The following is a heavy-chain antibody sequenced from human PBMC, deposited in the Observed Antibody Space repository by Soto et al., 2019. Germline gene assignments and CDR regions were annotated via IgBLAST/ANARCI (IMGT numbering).Heavy chain of an antibody. D-gene: IGHD2-15*01. CDR3: ARGPGGPGGPGDY. CDR2: INAGNGNT. CDR1: GYTFTSYA. V-gene: IGHV1-3*01. J-gene: IGHJ4*02. Sequence: QVQLVQSGAEVKKPGASVKVSCKASGYTFTSYAMHWVRQAPGQRLEWMGWINAGNGNTKYSQKFQGRVIITRDTSASTAYMELSSLRSEDTAVYYCARGPGGPGGPGDYWGQGTLVTVSS.